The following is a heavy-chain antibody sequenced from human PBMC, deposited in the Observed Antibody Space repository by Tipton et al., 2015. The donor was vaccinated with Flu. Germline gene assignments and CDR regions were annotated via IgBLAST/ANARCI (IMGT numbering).Heavy chain of an antibody. CDR2: IKSKTDGGTT. CDR3: TTERIYYDSSGYLFDH. CDR1: GFTFSNAW. V-gene: IGHV3-15*01. D-gene: IGHD3-22*01. J-gene: IGHJ4*02. Sequence: SLRLSCAASGFTFSNAWMSWVRQAPGKGLEWVGRIKSKTDGGTTDYAAPVKGRFTISRDDSKNTLYLQINSLQTEDTALYYCTTERIYYDSSGYLFDHWGQGTLVTVSS.